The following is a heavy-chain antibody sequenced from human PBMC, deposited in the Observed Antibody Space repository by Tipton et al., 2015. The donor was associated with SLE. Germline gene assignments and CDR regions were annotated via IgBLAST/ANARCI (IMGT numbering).Heavy chain of an antibody. CDR1: GGSISSYY. J-gene: IGHJ6*02. V-gene: IGHV4-59*01. CDR3: ARGNGWSYYYYGMDV. CDR2: IYYSGST. D-gene: IGHD6-19*01. Sequence: TLSLTCTVSGGSISSYYGSWIRQPPGKGLEWIGYIYYSGSTNYNPSLKSRVTISVDTSKNQFSLKLSSVTAADTAVYYCARGNGWSYYYYGMDVWGQGTTVTVSS.